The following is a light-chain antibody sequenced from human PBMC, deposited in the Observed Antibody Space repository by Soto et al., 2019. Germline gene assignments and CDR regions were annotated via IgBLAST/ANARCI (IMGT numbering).Light chain of an antibody. CDR1: QSVRSSC. J-gene: IGKJ1*01. Sequence: EIVLTQSPGTLSLSPGERATLSCRASQSVRSSCLAWYQQKPGQAPRLLIYAASSRATGIPDRFSGSASGTDFPHSASGTDFTLTISRLEPEDFAVYYWQQYDRSPPWTFGQGTKVEIK. V-gene: IGKV3-20*01. CDR3: QQYDRSPPWT. CDR2: AAS.